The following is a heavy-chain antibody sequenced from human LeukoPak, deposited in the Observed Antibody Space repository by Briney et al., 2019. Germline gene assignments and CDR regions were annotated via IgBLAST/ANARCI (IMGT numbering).Heavy chain of an antibody. CDR2: IYSGGST. V-gene: IGHV3-66*01. J-gene: IGHJ4*02. CDR3: VRDPSGYYDSSGYDY. Sequence: GGSLRLSCAASGFTVSSNYMSWVRQAPGKGLEWVSVIYSGGSTYYADSVKGRFTISRDNSKNTLYLQMNSLRAEDTAVYYCVRDPSGYYDSSGYDYWGQGTLVTVSS. CDR1: GFTVSSNY. D-gene: IGHD3-22*01.